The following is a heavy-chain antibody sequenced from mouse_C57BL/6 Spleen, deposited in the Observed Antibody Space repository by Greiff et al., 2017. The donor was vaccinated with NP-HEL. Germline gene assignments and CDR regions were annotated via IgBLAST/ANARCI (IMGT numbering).Heavy chain of an antibody. J-gene: IGHJ2*01. CDR3: ARQGDGYLDY. CDR1: GFTFSSYG. CDR2: ISSGGSYT. V-gene: IGHV5-6*01. D-gene: IGHD2-3*01. Sequence: EVKVVESGGDLVKPGGSLKLSCAASGFTFSSYGMSWVRQTPDKRLEWVATISSGGSYTYYPDSVKGRFTISRDNAKNTLYLRMSSLKSEDTAMYYCARQGDGYLDYWGQGTTLTVSS.